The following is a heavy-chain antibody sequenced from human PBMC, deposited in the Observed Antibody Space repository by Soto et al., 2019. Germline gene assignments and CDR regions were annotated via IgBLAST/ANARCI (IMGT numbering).Heavy chain of an antibody. J-gene: IGHJ4*02. CDR3: VRALLSGTHGVFDY. V-gene: IGHV3-9*01. D-gene: IGHD3-10*01. Sequence: DVQLVESGGGLVQPGRSLRLSCVASGFTFDEYVMHWVRQTPGKGLEWVSRISWNGISLGYADSVMGRFTISRDNTKNSLYLEMNSLRVEDTALYYCVRALLSGTHGVFDYWGQGTLVTVSS. CDR2: ISWNGISL. CDR1: GFTFDEYV.